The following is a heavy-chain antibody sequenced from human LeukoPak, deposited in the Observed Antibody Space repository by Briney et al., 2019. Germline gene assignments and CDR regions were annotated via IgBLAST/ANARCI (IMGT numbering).Heavy chain of an antibody. Sequence: SETLSLTCTVSGGSISSTYYWDWIRQPPGKGLEWIGSIYYSGTTYYNPSLKSRVTISVDTSKNQFSLKLSSVTAADTAVYYCARGRPASFGYWGQGTLVTVSS. CDR2: IYYSGTT. V-gene: IGHV4-39*07. J-gene: IGHJ4*02. CDR3: ARGRPASFGY. CDR1: GGSISSTYY.